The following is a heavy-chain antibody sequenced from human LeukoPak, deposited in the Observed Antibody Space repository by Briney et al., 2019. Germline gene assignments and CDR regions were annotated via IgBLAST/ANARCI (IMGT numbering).Heavy chain of an antibody. Sequence: GGSLRLSCAASGFTFSSYAMSWVRQAPGKGLEWVSAISGSGGSTYYADSVKGRFTISRDNSKNTLYLQMNSLRAEDTAVYYCAKDYSGLLLGHYGMDVWGQGTTVTVSS. J-gene: IGHJ6*02. CDR1: GFTFSSYA. CDR2: ISGSGGST. CDR3: AKDYSGLLLGHYGMDV. D-gene: IGHD2-21*02. V-gene: IGHV3-23*01.